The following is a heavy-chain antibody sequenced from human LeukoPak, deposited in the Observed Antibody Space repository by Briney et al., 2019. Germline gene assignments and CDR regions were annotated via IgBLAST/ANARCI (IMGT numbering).Heavy chain of an antibody. J-gene: IGHJ4*02. CDR2: ISWNSGSI. CDR3: ATWDDYGDFVAFEY. Sequence: GGSLRLSCAASGFTFDDYAMHWVRQAPGKGLEWVSGISWNSGSIGYADSVKGRFTISRDDAKKSVFLHMNSLRAEDTAVYFCATWDDYGDFVAFEYWGQGTLVTVSS. D-gene: IGHD4-17*01. V-gene: IGHV3-9*01. CDR1: GFTFDDYA.